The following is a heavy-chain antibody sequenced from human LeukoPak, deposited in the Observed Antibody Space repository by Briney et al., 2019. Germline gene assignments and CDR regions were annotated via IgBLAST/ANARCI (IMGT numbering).Heavy chain of an antibody. Sequence: ASVKVSCKASGYTFTSYDINWVRQATGQGLEWMGWMNPNSGNTGYAQKFQGRVTITRNTSISTAYMELSSLRSEDTAVYYCARDPANLDSSGYHPDAFDIWGQGTMVTVSS. D-gene: IGHD3-22*01. CDR3: ARDPANLDSSGYHPDAFDI. CDR2: MNPNSGNT. V-gene: IGHV1-8*03. J-gene: IGHJ3*02. CDR1: GYTFTSYD.